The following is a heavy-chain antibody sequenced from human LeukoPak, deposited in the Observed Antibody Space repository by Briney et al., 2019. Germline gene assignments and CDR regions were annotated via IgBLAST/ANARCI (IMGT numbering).Heavy chain of an antibody. CDR3: ARIIYGMDV. CDR2: INHSGST. Sequence: GSLRLSCAASGFTFSSYAMSWVRQPPGKGLEWIGEINHSGSTNYNPSLKSRVTISVDTSKNQFSLKLSSVTAADTAVYYCARIIYGMDVWGQGTTVTVSS. V-gene: IGHV4-34*01. J-gene: IGHJ6*02. CDR1: GFTFSSYA.